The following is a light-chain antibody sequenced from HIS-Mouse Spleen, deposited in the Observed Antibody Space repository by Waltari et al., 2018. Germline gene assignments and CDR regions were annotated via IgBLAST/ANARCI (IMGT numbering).Light chain of an antibody. CDR3: AAWDDSLSGPV. J-gene: IGLJ3*02. CDR2: RNN. V-gene: IGLV1-47*01. CDR1: SSNLGSNY. Sequence: QSVLTHPPSASGTPGQRVTISCSGSSSNLGSNYVYWYQQFPGTAPKLLIYRNNQRPSGVPDRFSGSKSGTSASLAISGLRSEDEADYYCAAWDDSLSGPVFGGGTKLTVL.